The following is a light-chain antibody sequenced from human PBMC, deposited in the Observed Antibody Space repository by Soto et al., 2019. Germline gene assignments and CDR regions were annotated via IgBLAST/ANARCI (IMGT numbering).Light chain of an antibody. Sequence: EIVLTQSPAIPSMSPGERATLSCRASQSVSSYFAWYQQKPGQAPRLLIYDASNRATGVPARFSGSGSGTDFTLTISSLEPEDFAVYYCQQRRYWPVTFGQGTKVDIK. CDR2: DAS. V-gene: IGKV3-11*01. CDR3: QQRRYWPVT. J-gene: IGKJ1*01. CDR1: QSVSSY.